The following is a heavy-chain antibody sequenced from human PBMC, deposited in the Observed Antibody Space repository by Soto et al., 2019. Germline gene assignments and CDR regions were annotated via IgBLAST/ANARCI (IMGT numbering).Heavy chain of an antibody. CDR1: GFGFTSCG. J-gene: IGHJ6*02. D-gene: IGHD6-13*01. Sequence: GASENRCWKSAGFGFTSCGSSWVQQAPRQGLEWMGCISAYNGNTTYAQKLQGRVTMTTDTSTSTGYMELRSLRSADTAVYYCARYRIAGGSRLYYGMDVWGQATTVNLYS. CDR3: ARYRIAGGSRLYYGMDV. V-gene: IGHV1-18*04. CDR2: ISAYNGNT.